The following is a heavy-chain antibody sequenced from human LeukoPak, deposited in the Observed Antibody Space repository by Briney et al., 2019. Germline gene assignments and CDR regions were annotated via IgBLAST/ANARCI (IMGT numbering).Heavy chain of an antibody. CDR2: INKNGGEP. Sequence: GGSLRLSCAASGFTFSSYVMSWGRQAPGNGWEWVSIINKNGGEPYYADSVKGRFTISRDNYRNTLYLQMNSLRAEDTAVYYCAKDHDHENQWFDPWGQGTLVTVSS. CDR1: GFTFSSYV. CDR3: AKDHDHENQWFDP. V-gene: IGHV3-23*01. D-gene: IGHD2/OR15-2a*01. J-gene: IGHJ5*02.